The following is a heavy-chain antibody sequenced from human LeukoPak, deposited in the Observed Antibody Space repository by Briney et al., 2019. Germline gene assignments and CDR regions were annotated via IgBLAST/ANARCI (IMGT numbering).Heavy chain of an antibody. CDR2: IYYSGST. D-gene: IGHD6-13*01. Sequence: SETLSLTCTVSGGSISSYYWSWIRQPPGKGLEWIGYIYYSGSTNYNPSLKSRVTISVDTSKNQFSLKLSSVTAADTAAYYCARAAAGDYYYGMDVWGQGTTVTVSS. J-gene: IGHJ6*02. CDR1: GGSISSYY. V-gene: IGHV4-59*01. CDR3: ARAAAGDYYYGMDV.